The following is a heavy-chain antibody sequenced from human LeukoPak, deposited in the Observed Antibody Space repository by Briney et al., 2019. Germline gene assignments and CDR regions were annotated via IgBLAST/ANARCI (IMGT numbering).Heavy chain of an antibody. CDR3: EAYGSV. V-gene: IGHV3-7*03. J-gene: IGHJ4*02. CDR2: IKKDGTEK. Sequence: GGSLRLSCTASGLSFSDLWLTWVRQAPGKGLEWVANIKKDGTEKNYVDSVRGRFTISRDNAQNSLYLQMNNLRAEDTAIYYCEAYGSVWGQGTLVIVSS. CDR1: GLSFSDLW. D-gene: IGHD3-10*01.